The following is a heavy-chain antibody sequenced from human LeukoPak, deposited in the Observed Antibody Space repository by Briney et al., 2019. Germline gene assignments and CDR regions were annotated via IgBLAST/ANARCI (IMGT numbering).Heavy chain of an antibody. V-gene: IGHV1-69*06. CDR1: GGTFTHFV. D-gene: IGHD3-10*01. Sequence: ASVKVSCKASGGTFTHFVISWLRQAPGQGLEWMGGIAPISGTPVYAQKFQDRVNITADTSTNTAYMEMSSLTSEDTAMYYCAREGEYYAESGNLIDAADVWAKGQWSSSLQ. J-gene: IGHJ3*01. CDR2: IAPISGTP. CDR3: AREGEYYAESGNLIDAADV.